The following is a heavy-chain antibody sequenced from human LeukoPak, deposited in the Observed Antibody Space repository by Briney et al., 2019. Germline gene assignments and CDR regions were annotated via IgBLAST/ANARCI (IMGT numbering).Heavy chain of an antibody. Sequence: GGSLRLSCAASGFTFSSYSMNWVRQAPGKGLEWVSSISSSSSYIYYADSVKGRFTISRDNAKNSLYLQMNSLRAEDTAVYYCAKTTEQQLASFDYWGQGTLVTVSS. CDR2: ISSSSSYI. D-gene: IGHD6-13*01. J-gene: IGHJ4*02. V-gene: IGHV3-21*04. CDR3: AKTTEQQLASFDY. CDR1: GFTFSSYS.